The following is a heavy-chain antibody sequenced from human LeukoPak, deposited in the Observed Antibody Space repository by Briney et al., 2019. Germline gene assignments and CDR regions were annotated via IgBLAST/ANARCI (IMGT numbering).Heavy chain of an antibody. CDR3: VAVAGTVSFWFDP. Sequence: ASVKVSCKASGYTFTSYYMHWVRQAPGQGLEWMGGFDPEDGETIYAQKFQGRVTMTEDTSTDTAYMELSSLRSEDTAVYYCVAVAGTVSFWFDPWGQGTLVTVSS. V-gene: IGHV1-24*01. CDR1: GYTFTSYY. D-gene: IGHD6-19*01. J-gene: IGHJ5*02. CDR2: FDPEDGET.